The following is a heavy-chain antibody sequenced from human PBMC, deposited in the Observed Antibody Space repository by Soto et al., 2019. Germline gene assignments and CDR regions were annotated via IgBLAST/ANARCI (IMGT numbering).Heavy chain of an antibody. Sequence: EVLLLESGGGLVQPGGSLRLSCAASGFTFSNYDMGWVRQAPGKGLELVSFISGSGSGPYYADSVKGLFTISRDNAENTLYLQMNSLRVEDTAAYYCAKLQSWRALDYWGQGTLVTVSS. CDR3: AKLQSWRALDY. J-gene: IGHJ4*02. D-gene: IGHD6-13*01. V-gene: IGHV3-23*01. CDR2: ISGSGSGP. CDR1: GFTFSNYD.